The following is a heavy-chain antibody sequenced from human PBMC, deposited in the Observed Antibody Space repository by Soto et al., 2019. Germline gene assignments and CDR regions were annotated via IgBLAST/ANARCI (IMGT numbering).Heavy chain of an antibody. CDR2: IYYDGNS. J-gene: IGHJ5*02. Sequence: PSETLSLTCTVSGGSINGGDYYWTWVRQPPGKGLEWIGYIYYDGNSQHNPSLKSRVTMSIDTSKNQFSPNLSSVTAADTAVYYCARDRRWLPRGPNNWLDLWGQGTQVTVSS. D-gene: IGHD5-12*01. CDR3: ARDRRWLPRGPNNWLDL. CDR1: GGSINGGDYY. V-gene: IGHV4-30-4*01.